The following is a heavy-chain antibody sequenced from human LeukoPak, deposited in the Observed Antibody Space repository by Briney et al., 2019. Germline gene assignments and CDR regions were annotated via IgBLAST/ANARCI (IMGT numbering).Heavy chain of an antibody. CDR2: LNHGGST. Sequence: PSETLSLTCAVYGGSFRGYYWSWLRQSPGKGLEWIGELNHGGSTKYNPSLKSRVSISLGTSNNHFSLRLSSVTAADTAVYFCASSFYDIYRSPPFYMDVWAKGTTVTVSS. D-gene: IGHD3-9*01. J-gene: IGHJ6*03. CDR1: GGSFRGYY. V-gene: IGHV4-34*01. CDR3: ASSFYDIYRSPPFYMDV.